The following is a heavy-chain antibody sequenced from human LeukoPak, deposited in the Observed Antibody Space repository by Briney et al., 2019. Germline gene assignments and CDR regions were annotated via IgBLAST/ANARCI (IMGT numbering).Heavy chain of an antibody. CDR3: ARAGDGYNSPFSNWYFDL. CDR1: GFTFSSYS. D-gene: IGHD5-24*01. Sequence: GGSLRLSCAASGFTFSSYSMNWVRQAPGKGLEWVSYISSSSSTIYYADSVKGRFTISRDNAKNSLYLQMNSLRAEDTAVYYCARAGDGYNSPFSNWYFDLWGRGTLVTVSS. V-gene: IGHV3-48*04. J-gene: IGHJ2*01. CDR2: ISSSSSTI.